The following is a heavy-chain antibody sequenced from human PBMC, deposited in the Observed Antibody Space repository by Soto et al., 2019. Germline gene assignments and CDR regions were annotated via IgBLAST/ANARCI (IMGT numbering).Heavy chain of an antibody. D-gene: IGHD3-3*01. CDR1: GGYITSDSYY. CDR3: ARHLSERGYDLNY. J-gene: IGHJ4*02. CDR2: IYFSGST. V-gene: IGHV4-39*01. Sequence: WETLSLTCTVSGGYITSDSYYWAWIRQPPGKGLEWIGSIYFSGSTYYNSALKSRLAISIDMSKNQFSLNLSSVTAADTAVYYCARHLSERGYDLNYWGQGTPVTVSS.